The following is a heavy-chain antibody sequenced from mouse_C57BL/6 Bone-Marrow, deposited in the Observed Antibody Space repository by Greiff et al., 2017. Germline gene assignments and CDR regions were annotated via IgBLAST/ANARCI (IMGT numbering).Heavy chain of an antibody. V-gene: IGHV1-69*01. D-gene: IGHD1-1*01. CDR2: IDPSDSYT. CDR1: GYTFTSYW. CDR3: ARNDYGSPFDY. J-gene: IGHJ2*01. Sequence: QVQLQQPGAELVMPGASVKLSCKASGYTFTSYWMHWVKQRPGQGLEWIGEIDPSDSYTNYNQKFKGKSTLTVDKSSSTAYMQLSSLTSEDSAVYYCARNDYGSPFDYWGQGTTLTVSS.